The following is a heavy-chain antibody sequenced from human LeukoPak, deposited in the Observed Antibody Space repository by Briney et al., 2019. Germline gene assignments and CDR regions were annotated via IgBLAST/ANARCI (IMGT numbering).Heavy chain of an antibody. J-gene: IGHJ4*02. D-gene: IGHD1-26*01. V-gene: IGHV4-4*07. CDR3: ARGGSGSYRFFDY. Sequence: DPSETLSLTCTVSSGSISSYYWSWIRQPAGKELEWIGRIYSSGSTNYNPSLKSRVTMSADTSKKQFSLKLSSVAAADTAVYYCARGGSGSYRFFDYWGQGALVTVSS. CDR2: IYSSGST. CDR1: SGSISSYY.